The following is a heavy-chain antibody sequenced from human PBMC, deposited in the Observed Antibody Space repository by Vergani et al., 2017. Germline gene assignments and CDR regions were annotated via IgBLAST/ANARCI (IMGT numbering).Heavy chain of an antibody. D-gene: IGHD4-23*01. CDR2: ISGSGGST. CDR3: ANTDYGGLISGDY. CDR1: GFTFSSYA. V-gene: IGHV3-23*01. Sequence: EVQLLESGGGLVQPGGSLRLSCAASGFTFSSYAMSWVRQAPGKGLEWVSAISGSGGSTYYADSVKGRFTISRDNSKNTLYLQMNSLRAEDTAVYYCANTDYGGLISGDYWGQGTLVTVSS. J-gene: IGHJ4*02.